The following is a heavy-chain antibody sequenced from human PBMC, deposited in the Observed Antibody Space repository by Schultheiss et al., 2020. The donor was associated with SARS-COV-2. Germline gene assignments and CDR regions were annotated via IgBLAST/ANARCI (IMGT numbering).Heavy chain of an antibody. Sequence: GGSLRLSCAASGFTFSDSYMSWIRQAPGKGLEWVSYISTSGSATYYADSGKGRFTISRDNAKNSLSLQMNSLSAEDTAVYYCARDNEQQLETYGMDVWGQGTTVTVSS. CDR2: ISTSGSAT. J-gene: IGHJ6*02. CDR1: GFTFSDSY. CDR3: ARDNEQQLETYGMDV. V-gene: IGHV3-11*01. D-gene: IGHD6-13*01.